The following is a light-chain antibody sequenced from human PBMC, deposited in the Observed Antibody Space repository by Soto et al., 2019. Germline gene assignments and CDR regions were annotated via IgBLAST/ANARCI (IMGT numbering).Light chain of an antibody. J-gene: IGKJ4*01. CDR3: QQYDNLPLT. V-gene: IGKV3-15*01. CDR1: HSVSSN. CDR2: GAS. Sequence: EIVMSQSPATLPVSQGERATLSCRASHSVSSNLARYQQKPCQAPRFLIYGASTRATGIPARFSGSGSGTEFTLTISSLQSEDFAVYYCQQYDNLPLTFGGGTKVDIK.